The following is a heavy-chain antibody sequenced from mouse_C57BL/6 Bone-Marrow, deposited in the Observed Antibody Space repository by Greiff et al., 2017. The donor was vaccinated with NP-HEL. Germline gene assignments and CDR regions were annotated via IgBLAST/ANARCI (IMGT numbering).Heavy chain of an antibody. J-gene: IGHJ4*01. Sequence: VHLVESGAELVKPGASVKISCKASGYAFSSYWMNWVKQRPGKGLEWIGQIYPGDGDTNYNGKFKGKATLTADKSSSTAYMQLSSLTSEDSAVYFCAREEIYYDYEMDYWGQGTSVTVSS. CDR2: IYPGDGDT. CDR3: AREEIYYDYEMDY. D-gene: IGHD2-4*01. V-gene: IGHV1-80*01. CDR1: GYAFSSYW.